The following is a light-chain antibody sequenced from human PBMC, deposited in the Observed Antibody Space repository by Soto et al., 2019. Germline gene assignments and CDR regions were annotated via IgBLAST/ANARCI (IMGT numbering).Light chain of an antibody. Sequence: QSALTQPASVSGSPGQSITISCTGTSGDVGGYNFVSWYQQHPGKAPKPMIFEVTSRPSGVSNRFSGSKSGNTASLTISGLQPEDEADYYCSSYTTSSTLVFGTGTKVTVL. J-gene: IGLJ1*01. V-gene: IGLV2-14*03. CDR2: EVT. CDR1: SGDVGGYNF. CDR3: SSYTTSSTLV.